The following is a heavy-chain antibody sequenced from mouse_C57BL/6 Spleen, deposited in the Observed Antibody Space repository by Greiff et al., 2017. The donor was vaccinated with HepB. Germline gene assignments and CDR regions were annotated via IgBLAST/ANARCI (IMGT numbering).Heavy chain of an antibody. V-gene: IGHV5-4*01. CDR3: ARDQLGRWCFDV. CDR1: GFTFSSYA. CDR2: ISDGGSYT. J-gene: IGHJ1*03. D-gene: IGHD4-1*02. Sequence: QLVESGGGLVKPGGSLKLSCAASGFTFSSYAMSWVRQTPKKRLEWVATISDGGSYTYYPDNVKGRFTISRDNAKNNLYLQMSHLKSEDTAMYYCARDQLGRWCFDVWGTGTTVTVSS.